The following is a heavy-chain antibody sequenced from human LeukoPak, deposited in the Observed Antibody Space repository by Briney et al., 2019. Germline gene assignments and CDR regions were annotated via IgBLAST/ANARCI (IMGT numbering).Heavy chain of an antibody. J-gene: IGHJ4*02. D-gene: IGHD3-22*01. CDR1: GFTFSSFW. CDR3: ARGEYYYDGGY. Sequence: GGSLRLSCAASGFTFSSFWMTWVRQAPGKGLEWVANIRQDGSEKYYVDSVEGRFTISRDNAKKSLFLQMHSLRAEDTAVYYCARGEYYYDGGYWGQGTLVTVSS. CDR2: IRQDGSEK. V-gene: IGHV3-7*04.